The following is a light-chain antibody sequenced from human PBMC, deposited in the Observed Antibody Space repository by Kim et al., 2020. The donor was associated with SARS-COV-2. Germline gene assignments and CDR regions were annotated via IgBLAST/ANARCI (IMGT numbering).Light chain of an antibody. J-gene: IGLJ3*02. CDR2: GNS. Sequence: QSVLTQPPSVSGAQGQRVTISCTGSSSNIGAGYDVHWYQQLPGTAPKLLIYGNSNRPSGVPDRFSGSKSGTSASLAITGLQAEDEADYYCQSYDSSLSVWVFGGGTQLTVL. CDR3: QSYDSSLSVWV. V-gene: IGLV1-40*01. CDR1: SSNIGAGYD.